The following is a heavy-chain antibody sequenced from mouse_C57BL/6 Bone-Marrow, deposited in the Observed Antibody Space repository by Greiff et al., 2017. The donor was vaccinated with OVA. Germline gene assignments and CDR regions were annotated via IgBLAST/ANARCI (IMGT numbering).Heavy chain of an antibody. CDR3: ARRTTVVATNFDV. V-gene: IGHV3-6*01. CDR1: GYSITSGYY. D-gene: IGHD1-1*01. Sequence: EVQLQQSGPGLVKPSQSLSLTCSVTGYSITSGYYWNWIRQFPGNKLEWMGYISYDGSNNYNPSLKNRISITRDTSKNQFVLKLNSVTTEDTATYYCARRTTVVATNFDVWGTGTTVTVSS. CDR2: ISYDGSN. J-gene: IGHJ1*03.